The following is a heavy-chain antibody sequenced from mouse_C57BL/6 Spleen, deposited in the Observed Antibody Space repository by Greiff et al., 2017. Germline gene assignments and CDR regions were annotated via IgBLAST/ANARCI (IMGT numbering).Heavy chain of an antibody. V-gene: IGHV1-15*01. D-gene: IGHD2-3*01. CDR1: GYTFPDYE. J-gene: IGHJ3*01. CDR2: FDPETGGT. Sequence: QVQLQQSGAELVRPGASVTLSCKASGYTFPDYEMHWVKQTPVHGLEWIGAFDPETGGTASNQKFKGKAILTADKSSSTAYLELRSLTSEDSAVYYCTRVIYDGYYVGFAYWGQGTLVTVSA. CDR3: TRVIYDGYYVGFAY.